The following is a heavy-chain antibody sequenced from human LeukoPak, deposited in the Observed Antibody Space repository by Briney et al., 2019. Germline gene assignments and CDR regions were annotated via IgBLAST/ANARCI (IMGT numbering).Heavy chain of an antibody. D-gene: IGHD6-13*01. Sequence: SETLSLTCTVSGGSISSGDSYWTWIRQHPGKGLEWITFIYYSGSSYYNPSLKSRVSISVDTSKNQFSLRLTSVTAADTAVYYCARLRAVTLSSSWLQVRRRFDYWGQGTLVTVSS. J-gene: IGHJ4*02. CDR3: ARLRAVTLSSSWLQVRRRFDY. V-gene: IGHV4-31*03. CDR1: GGSISSGDSY. CDR2: IYYSGSS.